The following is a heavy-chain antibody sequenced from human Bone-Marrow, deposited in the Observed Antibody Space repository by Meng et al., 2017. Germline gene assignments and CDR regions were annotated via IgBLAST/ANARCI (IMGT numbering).Heavy chain of an antibody. CDR1: GFTFSSYE. CDR2: ISSSGSTI. Sequence: GESLKISCAASGFTFSSYEMNWVRQAPGKGLEWVSHISSSGSTIYYADSVKGRFTISRDNAKNSLYLQMNSLRAEDTAVYYCARNGWYYDFWSGYYPNDAFDIWGQGTMVTVSS. J-gene: IGHJ3*02. V-gene: IGHV3-48*03. CDR3: ARNGWYYDFWSGYYPNDAFDI. D-gene: IGHD3-3*01.